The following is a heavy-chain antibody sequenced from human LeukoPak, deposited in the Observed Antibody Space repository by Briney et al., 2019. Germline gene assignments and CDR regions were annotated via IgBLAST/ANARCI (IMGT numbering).Heavy chain of an antibody. J-gene: IGHJ6*02. CDR3: ARSSYYYAVDV. Sequence: ENLSLTCTVSGGSISSSSYYWGWIRQPPGKGLEWIGDIYYTGSTYHNPSFESRVTMSVDTSNNQFSLRLSSVTAADTAVYYCARSSYYYAVDVWGQGTTVTVSS. D-gene: IGHD6-13*01. CDR2: IYYTGST. CDR1: GGSISSSSYY. V-gene: IGHV4-39*01.